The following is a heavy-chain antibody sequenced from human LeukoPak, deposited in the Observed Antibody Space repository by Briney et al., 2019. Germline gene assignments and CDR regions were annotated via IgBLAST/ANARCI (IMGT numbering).Heavy chain of an antibody. CDR3: ARDLNSRITIFGVPTGVFDY. CDR2: ISAYNGNT. J-gene: IGHJ4*02. Sequence: ASVKVSCKASGYTFTSYGISWVRQAPGQGLEWMGWISAYNGNTNYAQKLQGRVTMTTDTSTSTAYMELRSLRSDDTAVYYCARDLNSRITIFGVPTGVFDYWGQGNLVTVSS. CDR1: GYTFTSYG. D-gene: IGHD3-3*01. V-gene: IGHV1-18*01.